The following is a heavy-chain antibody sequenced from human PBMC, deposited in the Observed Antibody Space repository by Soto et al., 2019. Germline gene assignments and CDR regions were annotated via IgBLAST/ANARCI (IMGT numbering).Heavy chain of an antibody. D-gene: IGHD2-2*01. CDR2: IYYSGST. CDR3: ARGHIVVVPAATPLRLTRLYYFDY. V-gene: IGHV4-59*12. J-gene: IGHJ4*02. Sequence: SETLSLTCAVSGDSISSDKWWSWIRQPPGKGLEWIGYIYYSGSTNYNPSLKSRVTISVDTSKNQFSLRLSSVTAADTAVYYCARGHIVVVPAATPLRLTRLYYFDYWGQGTLVTVSS. CDR1: GDSISSDK.